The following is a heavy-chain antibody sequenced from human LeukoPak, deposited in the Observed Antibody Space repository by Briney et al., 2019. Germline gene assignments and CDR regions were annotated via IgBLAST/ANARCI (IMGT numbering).Heavy chain of an antibody. CDR2: IYYSGST. CDR3: ARDAELYSSGWYGMDV. CDR1: GGSISSYY. J-gene: IGHJ6*02. V-gene: IGHV4-59*01. Sequence: TSETLSLTCTVSGGSISSYYWSWIRQPPGKGLEWIGYIYYSGSTNYNPPLKSRVTISVDTSKNQFSLKLSSVTAADTAVYYCARDAELYSSGWYGMDVWGQGTTVTVSS. D-gene: IGHD6-19*01.